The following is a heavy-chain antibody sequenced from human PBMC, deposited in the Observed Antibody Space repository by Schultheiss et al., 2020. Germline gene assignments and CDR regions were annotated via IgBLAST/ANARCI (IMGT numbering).Heavy chain of an antibody. V-gene: IGHV3-23*01. D-gene: IGHD4-17*01. Sequence: GGSMRLSCAASGFTFSSYAMSWVRQAPGKGLEWVSAISGSGGSTYYADSVKGRFTISRCNAKRSLYLQMNSLRAEDTAVYYCARGSGDYGGDFDYWGQGTLVTVAS. CDR1: GFTFSSYA. CDR2: ISGSGGST. J-gene: IGHJ4*02. CDR3: ARGSGDYGGDFDY.